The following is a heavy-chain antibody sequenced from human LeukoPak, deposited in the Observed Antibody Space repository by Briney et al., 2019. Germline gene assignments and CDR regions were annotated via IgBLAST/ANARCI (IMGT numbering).Heavy chain of an antibody. J-gene: IGHJ5*02. CDR1: GGCISSYY. CDR3: ARDQLNNWFDP. V-gene: IGHV4-59*01. D-gene: IGHD3-10*01. Sequence: PSDTLSLTCTVSGGCISSYYWSCIRQPPGKGLEWIGYIYYSGSTNYNPSLKSRVTISVDTSKNQFSLKLSSVTAADTAVYYCARDQLNNWFDPWGQGTLVTVSS. CDR2: IYYSGST.